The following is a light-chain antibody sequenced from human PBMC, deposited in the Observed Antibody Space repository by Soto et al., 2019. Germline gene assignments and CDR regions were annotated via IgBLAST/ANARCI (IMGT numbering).Light chain of an antibody. CDR1: QTVSSS. Sequence: EIVLTQSPGTLSLSPGERATLSCRASQTVSSSLAWYQQKPGQAPRLLIYGASSRVTGIPDRFSGSGSGTDFTLTISRLEPEDFAAYYCQHYGSSRTFGQGTKV. V-gene: IGKV3-20*01. J-gene: IGKJ1*01. CDR2: GAS. CDR3: QHYGSSRT.